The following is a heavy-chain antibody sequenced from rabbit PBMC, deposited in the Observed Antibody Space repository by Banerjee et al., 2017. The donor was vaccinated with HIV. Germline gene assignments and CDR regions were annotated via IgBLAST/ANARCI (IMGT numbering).Heavy chain of an antibody. V-gene: IGHV1S47*01. J-gene: IGHJ4*01. CDR3: VRGSISGTDYNL. CDR2: ITYGGSA. CDR1: GFDFSTYG. Sequence: QEQLEESGGGLVQPGGSLKLSCKASGFDFSTYGVNWVRQAPGKGLEWIGYITYGGSAYYASWVNGRFTISRHNAQNTLYLQLNSLTAADTATYFCVRGSISGTDYNLWGPGTLVTVS. D-gene: IGHD1-1*01.